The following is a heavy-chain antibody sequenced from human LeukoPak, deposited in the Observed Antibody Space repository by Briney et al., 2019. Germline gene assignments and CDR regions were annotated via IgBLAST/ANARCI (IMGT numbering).Heavy chain of an antibody. J-gene: IGHJ6*03. CDR3: ASSPVLLNVYYYYYMDV. CDR2: IDSDGSKT. D-gene: IGHD3-10*01. V-gene: IGHV3-74*01. Sequence: GGSLRLSCAASGFTFSSYWMHWVRQAPGKGLVWVSRIDSDGSKTNYADSVKGRFTISRDNAKNTLYLQMNSLRAEDTAVYYCASSPVLLNVYYYYYMDVWGKGTTVTVSS. CDR1: GFTFSSYW.